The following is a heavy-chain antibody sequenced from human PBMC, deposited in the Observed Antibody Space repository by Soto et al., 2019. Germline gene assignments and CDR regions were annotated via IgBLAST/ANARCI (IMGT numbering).Heavy chain of an antibody. CDR2: INPKNGGT. CDR1: GYTFTDYY. Sequence: GASVKVSCKASGYTFTDYYMHWVRQAPGLGLEWVGWINPKNGGTNYAQKFQGRVTLTRDMSISTAYMEVNIVRSDDTAVYYCARGQVGPTPDWSLSWGQGTLVTVSS. J-gene: IGHJ4*02. D-gene: IGHD1-26*01. V-gene: IGHV1-2*02. CDR3: ARGQVGPTPDWSLS.